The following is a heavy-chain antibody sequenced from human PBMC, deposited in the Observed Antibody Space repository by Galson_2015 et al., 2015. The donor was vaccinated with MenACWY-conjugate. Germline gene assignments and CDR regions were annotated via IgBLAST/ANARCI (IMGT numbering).Heavy chain of an antibody. J-gene: IGHJ6*02. D-gene: IGHD1-26*01. CDR1: GYSFTTYW. CDR2: ISPGDSNT. Sequence: QSGAEVKKPGESLKISCKTTGYSFTTYWIAWVRQMPGTGLEWMGLISPGDSNTSYSPSFQGQVTISADKSISTAYLQWSSLKASDTAMYYCARHPPGGRGMDVWGQGTTVTVSS. V-gene: IGHV5-51*01. CDR3: ARHPPGGRGMDV.